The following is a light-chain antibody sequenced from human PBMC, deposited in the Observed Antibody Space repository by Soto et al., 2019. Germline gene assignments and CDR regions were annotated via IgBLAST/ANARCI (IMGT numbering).Light chain of an antibody. CDR1: NSNIGGNP. CDR2: NND. Sequence: QSVLTQPPSASWPPGQTVTISCSGSNSNIGGNPVSWYQVLPGAAPKLLIYNNDQRPSGVPDRLSGSKSGTSASLAISGLQSDDEADYFCASWDDSLNGRLFGGGTKLTVL. J-gene: IGLJ3*02. CDR3: ASWDDSLNGRL. V-gene: IGLV1-44*01.